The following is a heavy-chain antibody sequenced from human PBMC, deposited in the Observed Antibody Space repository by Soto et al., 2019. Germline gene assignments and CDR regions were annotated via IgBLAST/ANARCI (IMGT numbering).Heavy chain of an antibody. J-gene: IGHJ5*02. CDR3: ARGEYMVVADNFLAQKHNWFDP. D-gene: IGHD2-15*01. CDR1: GGSFSGYY. V-gene: IGHV4-34*01. Sequence: SETLSLTCAVYGGSFSGYYWSWIRQPPGKGLEWIGEINHSGSTNYNPSLKSRVTISVDTSKNQFSLKLSSVTAADTAVYSCARGEYMVVADNFLAQKHNWFDPWCQGNLVTVS. CDR2: INHSGST.